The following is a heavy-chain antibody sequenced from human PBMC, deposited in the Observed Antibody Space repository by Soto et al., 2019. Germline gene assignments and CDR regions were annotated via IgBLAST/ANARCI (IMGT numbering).Heavy chain of an antibody. J-gene: IGHJ5*02. CDR2: IYYSGST. CDR3: ARGSPGYCSGGSCYRSIWFDP. CDR1: GASVSDKTFY. D-gene: IGHD2-15*01. Sequence: PSETLSLTCSVSGASVSDKTFYWSWLRQSPGKGLEWIGYIYYSGSTNYNPSLKSRVTISVDTSKNQFSLKLSSVTAADTAVYYCARGSPGYCSGGSCYRSIWFDPWGQGTLVTVSS. V-gene: IGHV4-61*01.